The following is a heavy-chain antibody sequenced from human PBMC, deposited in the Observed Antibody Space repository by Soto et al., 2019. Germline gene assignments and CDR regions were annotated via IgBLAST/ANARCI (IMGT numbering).Heavy chain of an antibody. V-gene: IGHV5-51*01. CDR3: TRDLDYGGTSDTIDI. CDR1: GYRFTNYW. CDR2: VYPGDSDT. J-gene: IGHJ3*02. D-gene: IGHD3-10*01. Sequence: GESLKISCKGFGYRFTNYWIAWVRQMPGKGLEWMGIVYPGDSDTRYSPSFQGQVTISVDKSISTAYLQWSSLRASDTAMYYCTRDLDYGGTSDTIDIWGQGTMVTVSS.